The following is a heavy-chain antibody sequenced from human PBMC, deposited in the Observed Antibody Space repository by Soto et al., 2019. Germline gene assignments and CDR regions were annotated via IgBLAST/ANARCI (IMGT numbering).Heavy chain of an antibody. Sequence: QITLNESGPTVVRPTETLTLTCRFSGFSLTTSGVGVGWIRQSPGKAPEWLALIYWDDDKRYSASLKSRLTIHKDTSKNPVLLTVSDLDPTDTATYYCAHRVLRTVFGLVTTTAIYFDFWGQGTPVAVSS. CDR3: AHRVLRTVFGLVTTTAIYFDF. CDR1: GFSLTTSGVG. V-gene: IGHV2-5*02. J-gene: IGHJ4*02. CDR2: IYWDDDK. D-gene: IGHD3-3*01.